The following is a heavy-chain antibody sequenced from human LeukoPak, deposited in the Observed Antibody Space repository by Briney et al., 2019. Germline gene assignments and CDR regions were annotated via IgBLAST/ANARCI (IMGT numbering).Heavy chain of an antibody. CDR1: GFTVSSNY. J-gene: IGHJ4*02. V-gene: IGHV3-66*01. D-gene: IGHD6-19*01. CDR3: ARDLRAKWLGVDY. Sequence: PGGSLSLSCAASGFTVSSNYMSWVRQAPGKGLEWVSVIYSGGSTYYADSVKGRFTISRDNSKNTLYLQMNSLRAEDTAVYYCARDLRAKWLGVDYWGQGTLVTVSS. CDR2: IYSGGST.